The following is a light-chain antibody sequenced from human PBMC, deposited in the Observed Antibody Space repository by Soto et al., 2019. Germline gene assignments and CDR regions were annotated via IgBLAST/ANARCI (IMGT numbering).Light chain of an antibody. Sequence: QSVLTQPPSVSGAPGQRVTISCTGSRSNIGAGYGVHWYQQLPGTAPKLLIYGNTNRPSGVPDRFSGSKSGTSASLAITGLLAEDEADYYCQSYDSSLGGWVFGGGTKVTVL. CDR3: QSYDSSLGGWV. CDR1: RSNIGAGYG. J-gene: IGLJ3*02. V-gene: IGLV1-40*01. CDR2: GNT.